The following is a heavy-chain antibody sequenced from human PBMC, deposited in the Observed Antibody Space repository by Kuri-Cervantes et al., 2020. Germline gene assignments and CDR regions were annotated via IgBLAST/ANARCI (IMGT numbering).Heavy chain of an antibody. V-gene: IGHV3-9*01. CDR3: AKDGTYYYDSSGYHKPYYFDY. Sequence: GGSLRLSCVVSGLPFSDHAMHWVRQVPGEGLEWVSGIYWNSGNTGYADSVKGRFTISRDNSKNTLYLQMNSLRAEDTAVYYCAKDGTYYYDSSGYHKPYYFDYWGQGTLVTVSS. CDR1: GLPFSDHA. CDR2: IYWNSGNT. J-gene: IGHJ4*02. D-gene: IGHD3-22*01.